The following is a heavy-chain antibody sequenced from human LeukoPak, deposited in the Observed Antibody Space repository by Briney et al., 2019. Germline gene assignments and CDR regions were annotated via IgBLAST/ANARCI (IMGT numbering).Heavy chain of an antibody. J-gene: IGHJ4*02. V-gene: IGHV4-39*01. CDR3: ARHRASSRGGSGYSQGRFDY. CDR1: GGSVSSSDYY. Sequence: SETLSLTCTVSGGSVSSSDYYWGWIRQPPWKGMEWIGSIYYSGSTYYNPSLKSRVTISVDTSKNQFSLNVNSVTAADTAIYYCARHRASSRGGSGYSQGRFDYWGQGTLVTVSS. CDR2: IYYSGST. D-gene: IGHD3-22*01.